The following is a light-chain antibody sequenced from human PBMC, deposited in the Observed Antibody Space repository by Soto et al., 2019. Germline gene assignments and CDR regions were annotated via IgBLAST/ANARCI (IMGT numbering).Light chain of an antibody. CDR1: SSNIGAGYD. CDR2: GNI. V-gene: IGLV1-40*01. CDR3: QSYDSSLSGSV. J-gene: IGLJ2*01. Sequence: QSVLTQPPSVSGAHGQRVTISCTGRSSNIGAGYDVPWYQQLPGTAPKLLIYGNINRPSAVPDRFSGSKSGTSASLAITGLQAEDEADYYCQSYDSSLSGSVFGGGTKLTVL.